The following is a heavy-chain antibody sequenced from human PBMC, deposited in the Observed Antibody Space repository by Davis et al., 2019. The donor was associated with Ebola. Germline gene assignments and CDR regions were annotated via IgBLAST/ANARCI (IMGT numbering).Heavy chain of an antibody. J-gene: IGHJ4*02. V-gene: IGHV4-59*01. CDR2: IDDSGNT. D-gene: IGHD6-13*01. Sequence: MPSETLSLTCTVPGCSISSYFWSWIRQPPGKGLEWIGFIDDSGNTNYNPSLKGRVTISVDTSKNQFSLKLTSVTAADTAVYYCARGGASSRYFDYWGQGALVTVSS. CDR1: GCSISSYF. CDR3: ARGGASSRYFDY.